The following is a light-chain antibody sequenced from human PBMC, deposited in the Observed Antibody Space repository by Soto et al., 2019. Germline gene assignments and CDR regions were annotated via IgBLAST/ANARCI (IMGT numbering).Light chain of an antibody. CDR3: QVWDSSSDHWV. CDR2: DDS. J-gene: IGLJ3*02. CDR1: KVGSKS. V-gene: IGLV3-21*02. Sequence: SYELTQPPSVSVAPGQTASITCGGNKVGSKSVHWYQQKPGQAPVLVVYDDSDRPSGIPERFSGSNSGNTAILSISRVEAGDEADFYCQVWDSSSDHWVFGGGTKVTVL.